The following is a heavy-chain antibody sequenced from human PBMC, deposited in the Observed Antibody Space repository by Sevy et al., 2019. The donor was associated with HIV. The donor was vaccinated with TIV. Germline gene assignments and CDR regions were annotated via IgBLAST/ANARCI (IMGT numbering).Heavy chain of an antibody. CDR3: SRLFAAAKDGVSAPTRTQAADS. D-gene: IGHD3-3*01. V-gene: IGHV4-38-2*01. J-gene: IGHJ4*02. CDR1: GYSISRNYY. Sequence: SETLSLTCDVSGYSISRNYYWGWIRQPPGKGLQWIGSIYHSGKVYSNPCLTSRVTLSMDTSKNQLSLKLTAVTATDTAVYCWSRLFAAAKDGVSAPTRTQAADSWGQGILVTVSS. CDR2: IYHSGKV.